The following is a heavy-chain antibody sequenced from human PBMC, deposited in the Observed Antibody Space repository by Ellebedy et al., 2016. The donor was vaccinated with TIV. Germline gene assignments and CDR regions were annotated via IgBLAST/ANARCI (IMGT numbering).Heavy chain of an antibody. V-gene: IGHV1-46*01. CDR1: GYTFTNYF. CDR3: TRVSIIMGQRGWGHGMDV. Sequence: AASVKVSCKASGYTFTNYFIHWVRHPPGQGPEWMAIIKPRGGGPTYAQKFQGRLTITSDTSTRTVYMELSSLRDEDTALYYCTRVSIIMGQRGWGHGMDVWGQGTTVTVSS. D-gene: IGHD3-3*02. CDR2: IKPRGGGP. J-gene: IGHJ6*02.